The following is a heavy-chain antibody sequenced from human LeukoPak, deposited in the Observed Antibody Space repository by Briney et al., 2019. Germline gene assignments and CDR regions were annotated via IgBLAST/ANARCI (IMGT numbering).Heavy chain of an antibody. V-gene: IGHV3-13*01. J-gene: IGHJ4*02. Sequence: SGGSQRLSCAATGFTFSDYDMHWVRQATGKGLEWVSAIGTAGDTYYTGSVKGRFTISRENAKNSLYLQMNSLRAGDTAVYYCARVAKERVGGVYYFDYWGQGTLFTVSS. CDR2: IGTAGDT. D-gene: IGHD1-1*01. CDR1: GFTFSDYD. CDR3: ARVAKERVGGVYYFDY.